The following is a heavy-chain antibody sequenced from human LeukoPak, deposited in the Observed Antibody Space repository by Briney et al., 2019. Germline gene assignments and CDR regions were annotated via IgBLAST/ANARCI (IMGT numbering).Heavy chain of an antibody. J-gene: IGHJ4*02. D-gene: IGHD5-18*01. CDR3: ATWGSGWYF. V-gene: IGHV1-2*02. CDR1: GYTFTGYY. CDR2: INPNSGAT. Sequence: GASVTVSCTASGYTFTGYYMHWVRQAPGQGLEWMGWINPNSGATNYAQKFQGRVTMTRDTSISTAYMELTRLTSDDSAVYYCATWGSGWYFWGQGTLVTVSS.